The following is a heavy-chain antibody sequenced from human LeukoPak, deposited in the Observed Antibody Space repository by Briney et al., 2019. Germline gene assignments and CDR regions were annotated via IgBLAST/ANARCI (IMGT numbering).Heavy chain of an antibody. CDR3: ARGWGSSSPAFDY. CDR2: IYYFGST. D-gene: IGHD2-15*01. Sequence: SETLSLTCTVSGGSVSSYYWSWIRQPPGKGLEGIGYIYYFGSTNYNPSLKSRVTISVDTSKNQLSLKVSSVTAADTAVYYCARGWGSSSPAFDYWGQGTLVTVSS. J-gene: IGHJ4*02. V-gene: IGHV4-59*02. CDR1: GGSVSSYY.